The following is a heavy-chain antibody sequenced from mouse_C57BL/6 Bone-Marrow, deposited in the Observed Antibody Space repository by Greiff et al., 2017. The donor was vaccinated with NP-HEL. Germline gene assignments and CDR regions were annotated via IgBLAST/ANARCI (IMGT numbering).Heavy chain of an antibody. CDR3: ARITTVVGGNYFDY. D-gene: IGHD1-1*01. Sequence: QVQLQQSGAELARPGASVKLSCKASGYTFTSYGISWVKQRTGQGLEWIGEIYPRSGNTYYNEKFKGKATLTADKSYSTAYMELRSLTSEDSAVYFCARITTVVGGNYFDYWGQGTTLTLSS. CDR2: IYPRSGNT. V-gene: IGHV1-81*01. CDR1: GYTFTSYG. J-gene: IGHJ2*01.